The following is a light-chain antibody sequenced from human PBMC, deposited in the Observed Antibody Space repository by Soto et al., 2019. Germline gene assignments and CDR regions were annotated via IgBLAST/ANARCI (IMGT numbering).Light chain of an antibody. CDR2: DAS. V-gene: IGKV3-20*01. CDR1: QSVSNN. CDR3: QHYDSARWT. J-gene: IGKJ1*01. Sequence: EIVMTQSPAILSVSPGDRATLSCRAGQSVSNNLAWYHQRPGQAPRLLIYDASRRATGIPDRFSGSGSGTDFSLTISRLEPEDFAVYYCQHYDSARWTFGLGTKVEIK.